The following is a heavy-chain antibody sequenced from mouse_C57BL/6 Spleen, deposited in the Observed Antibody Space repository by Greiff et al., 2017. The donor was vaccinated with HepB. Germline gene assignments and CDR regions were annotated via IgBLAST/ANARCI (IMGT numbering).Heavy chain of an antibody. V-gene: IGHV1-15*01. J-gene: IGHJ4*01. CDR3: TRSRGSRPYAMDY. CDR1: GYTFTDYE. Sequence: QVQLQQSGAELVRPGASLTLSCKASGYTFTDYEMHWVKQTPVHGLEWIGAIDPETGGTAYNQKFKGKAILTADKSSSTAYMELRSLTSEDSAVYYCTRSRGSRPYAMDYWGQGTSVTVSS. CDR2: IDPETGGT.